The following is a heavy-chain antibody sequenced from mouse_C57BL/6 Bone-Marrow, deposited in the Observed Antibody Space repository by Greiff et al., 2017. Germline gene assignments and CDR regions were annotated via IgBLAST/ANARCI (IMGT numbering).Heavy chain of an antibody. V-gene: IGHV1-62-2*01. Sequence: QVQLKESGAELVKPGASVKLSCEASGYIFTEYTIHWVKQRSGQGLEWIGWFYPGSGSIKYNERFKDKATLTADKSSNTVYMELSRLTSEDSAVYFGARHERYYDYEGYVDYWGQGTTLTVSS. J-gene: IGHJ2*01. CDR2: FYPGSGSI. D-gene: IGHD2-4*01. CDR3: ARHERYYDYEGYVDY. CDR1: GYIFTEYT.